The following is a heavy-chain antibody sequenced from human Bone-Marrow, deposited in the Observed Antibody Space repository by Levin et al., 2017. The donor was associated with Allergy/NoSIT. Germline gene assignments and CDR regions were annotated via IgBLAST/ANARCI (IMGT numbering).Heavy chain of an antibody. CDR2: IYPGDSDT. J-gene: IGHJ6*02. D-gene: IGHD3-22*01. Sequence: PGESLKISCQASGYSFGKYWIAWVRQMPGKGLEWMGMIYPGDSDTRYSPSFQGQVTMSGDKSINTAYLQWTSLKASDSAIYYCAKLGLIVPVPGRSSYLYYYVMEFWGPGTTVTVSS. V-gene: IGHV5-51*01. CDR3: AKLGLIVPVPGRSSYLYYYVMEF. CDR1: GYSFGKYW.